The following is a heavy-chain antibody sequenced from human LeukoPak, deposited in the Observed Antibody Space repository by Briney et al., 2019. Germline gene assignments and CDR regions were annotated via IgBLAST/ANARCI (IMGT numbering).Heavy chain of an antibody. CDR3: ATPFDSDYVKND. CDR1: GVTFSSYV. V-gene: IGHV3-30*02. J-gene: IGHJ4*02. CDR2: IRYDGSNK. D-gene: IGHD4-11*01. Sequence: RGSLRLSSAASGVTFSSYVMHWGRQAPGEGLWRGAFIRYDGSNKYYADSVKGRFTISRDNSKNTLYLQMNSLRAEDTAVYYCATPFDSDYVKNDWGQGTLVTVSS.